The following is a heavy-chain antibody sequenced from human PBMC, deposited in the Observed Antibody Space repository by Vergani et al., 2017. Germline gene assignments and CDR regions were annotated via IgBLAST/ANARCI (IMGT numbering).Heavy chain of an antibody. D-gene: IGHD3-10*01. CDR2: IHHSGDT. CDR3: ARRRGSGGFFPSSYFYGVDV. V-gene: IGHV4-38-2*01. CDR1: DSSIMTNLY. J-gene: IGHJ6*02. Sequence: QVQLQESGPGLVKPSETLTLTCDVSDSSIMTNLYWGWFRQSPGKGLEWIGCIHHSGDTHYNSSLKSRVSISIVSSSKFSLSLTSVTAADTAIYYCARRRGSGGFFPSSYFYGVDVWGHGTTVTVSS.